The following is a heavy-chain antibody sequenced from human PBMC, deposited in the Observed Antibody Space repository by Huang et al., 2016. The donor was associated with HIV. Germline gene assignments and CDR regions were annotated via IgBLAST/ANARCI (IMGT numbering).Heavy chain of an antibody. CDR3: PRNGRSTYRYDWYFDF. J-gene: IGHJ2*01. D-gene: IGHD3-16*02. CDR1: GFTFSSFA. CDR2: ISASGGRT. V-gene: IGHV3-23*01. Sequence: VQLLESGGGLVQPGGSLRLSCAASGFTFSSFAMSWVRQAPGKGLEWVAAISASGGRTYFADSVKGRFTISRDNSNNMVYLQMNSLKDEDTAVYYCPRNGRSTYRYDWYFDFWGRGTLVTVSS.